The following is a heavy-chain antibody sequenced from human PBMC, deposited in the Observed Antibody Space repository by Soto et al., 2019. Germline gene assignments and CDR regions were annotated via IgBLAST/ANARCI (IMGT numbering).Heavy chain of an antibody. D-gene: IGHD1-26*01. CDR3: AHRLLSGSYPPYHYYGMDV. CDR2: IYWDDDK. CDR1: GFSLSTSGVG. V-gene: IGHV2-5*02. J-gene: IGHJ6*02. Sequence: SGPTLVNPTQTLTLTCTFSGFSLSTSGVGVGWIRQPPGKALEWVALIYWDDDKRYSPSLKSRLTITRDTSKNQVVLTMTNMDSVDTATYFCAHRLLSGSYPPYHYYGMDVWGQGITVTVSS.